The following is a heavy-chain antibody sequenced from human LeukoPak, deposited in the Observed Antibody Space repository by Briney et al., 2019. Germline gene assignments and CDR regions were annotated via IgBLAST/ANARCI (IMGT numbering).Heavy chain of an antibody. CDR1: GFSFADHY. J-gene: IGHJ3*01. D-gene: IGHD3-9*01. V-gene: IGHV3-11*04. Sequence: GGSLRLTCTASGFSFADHYLSWIRQPPGKGLEWVSYISRGGSNLKYGESVEGRFTISRDNAEKSLYLDMDSLKAEDTAVYYCARGRFLVGPFDLWGQGTVVTVSS. CDR3: ARGRFLVGPFDL. CDR2: ISRGGSNL.